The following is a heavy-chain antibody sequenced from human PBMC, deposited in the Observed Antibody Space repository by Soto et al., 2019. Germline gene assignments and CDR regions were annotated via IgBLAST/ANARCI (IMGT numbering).Heavy chain of an antibody. CDR3: ASPKIAFYNWFDP. CDR2: IYYSGST. J-gene: IGHJ5*02. V-gene: IGHV4-39*01. CDR1: GGSISSSSYY. D-gene: IGHD3-3*02. Sequence: QLQLQESGPGLVKPSETLSLSCTVSGGSISSSSYYWGWIRQPPGKGLEWIGSIYYSGSTYYNPSLKSRATISVDTSKNQFSLKLSSVTAADTAVYYCASPKIAFYNWFDPWGQGTLVTVSS.